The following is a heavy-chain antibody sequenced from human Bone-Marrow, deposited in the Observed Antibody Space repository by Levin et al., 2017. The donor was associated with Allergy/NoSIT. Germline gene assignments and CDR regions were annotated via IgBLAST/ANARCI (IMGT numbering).Heavy chain of an antibody. CDR3: AKSSSSFCMDV. Sequence: CAASGFTFSSYGMHWVRQAPGKGLEWVALISYDGSNKYYADSVKGRFTISRDNSKNTLYLQMNSLRAEDTAVYYCAKSSSSFCMDVWGQGTTVTVSS. V-gene: IGHV3-30*18. CDR2: ISYDGSNK. D-gene: IGHD6-6*01. CDR1: GFTFSSYG. J-gene: IGHJ6*02.